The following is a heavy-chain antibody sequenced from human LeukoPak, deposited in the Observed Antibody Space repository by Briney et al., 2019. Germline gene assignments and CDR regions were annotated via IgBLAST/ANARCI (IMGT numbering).Heavy chain of an antibody. J-gene: IGHJ5*02. CDR2: INPNSGGT. V-gene: IGHV1-2*02. CDR3: AREDCTNGVGYSYP. CDR1: GYTFTGCY. D-gene: IGHD2-8*01. Sequence: GASVTVSCKASGYTFTGCYMHWVRQAPGQGLEWMGWINPNSGGTNYAQKFQGRVTMTRDTSISTAYMELSRLRSDDTAVYYCAREDCTNGVGYSYPWGQGTLVTVSS.